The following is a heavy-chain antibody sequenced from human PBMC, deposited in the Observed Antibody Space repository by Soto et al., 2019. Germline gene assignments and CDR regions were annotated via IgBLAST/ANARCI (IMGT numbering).Heavy chain of an antibody. CDR3: ARMVASGRYYYDSSGSDLNAFDI. D-gene: IGHD3-22*01. CDR2: TRNKANSYTT. V-gene: IGHV3-72*01. J-gene: IGHJ3*02. Sequence: GGSLRLSCAASGFTFSDHYMDWVRQAPGKGLEWVGRTRNKANSYTTEYAASVKGRFTISRDDSKNSLYLQMNSLKTEDTAVYYCARMVASGRYYYDSSGSDLNAFDIWGQGTMVTVSS. CDR1: GFTFSDHY.